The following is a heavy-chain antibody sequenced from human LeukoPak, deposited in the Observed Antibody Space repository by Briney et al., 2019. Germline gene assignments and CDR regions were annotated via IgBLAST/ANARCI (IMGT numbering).Heavy chain of an antibody. D-gene: IGHD2-8*01. V-gene: IGHV3-53*01. CDR3: ASDYCINGVCYPH. Sequence: PGGSLRLSCAASGFTVSSNYMSWVRQAPGKGLEWVSVIYSGGSTYYADSVKGRFTISRDNSKNTLYLQMNSLRAEDTAVYYCASDYCINGVCYPHWGQGTLVTVSS. CDR1: GFTVSSNY. J-gene: IGHJ4*02. CDR2: IYSGGST.